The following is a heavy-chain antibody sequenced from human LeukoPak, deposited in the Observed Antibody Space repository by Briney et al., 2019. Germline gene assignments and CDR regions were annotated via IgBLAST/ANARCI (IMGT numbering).Heavy chain of an antibody. D-gene: IGHD2-2*01. CDR1: GFTFSTYW. V-gene: IGHV3-74*01. J-gene: IGHJ3*02. CDR2: INTDGSST. CDR3: TRVGYCATTSCRTAFDI. Sequence: GGSLRLSCAVSGFTFSTYWMHWVRDVAGKGLGWGSRINTDGSSTNYADSVKGRFTISRDNAKNTLYLQMNSLRAEDTAVYYCTRVGYCATTSCRTAFDIWGQGTMVTVSS.